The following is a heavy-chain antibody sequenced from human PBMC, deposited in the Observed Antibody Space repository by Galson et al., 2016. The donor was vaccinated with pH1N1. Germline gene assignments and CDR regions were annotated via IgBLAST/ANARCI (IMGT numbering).Heavy chain of an antibody. V-gene: IGHV3-9*01. Sequence: SLRLSCAASGFTFDDYAMHWVRQAPGKGLEWVSGISWNSGSIGYADSVKGRFTISRDKAKNSLYLQMNSLRAEDTALYYFAKAPYYYDSRGYAFDYWGQGTLVPVSS. J-gene: IGHJ4*02. CDR1: GFTFDDYA. CDR3: AKAPYYYDSRGYAFDY. CDR2: ISWNSGSI. D-gene: IGHD3-22*01.